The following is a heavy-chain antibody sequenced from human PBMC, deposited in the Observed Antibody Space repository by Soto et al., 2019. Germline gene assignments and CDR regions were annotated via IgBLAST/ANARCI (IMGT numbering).Heavy chain of an antibody. D-gene: IGHD2-15*01. Sequence: GASVKGSFKGSGYTVTRYYINLVGQATGQGLEWMGWMNPNSGNTGYAQKFQGRVTMTRNTSISTAYMELSSLRSEGTAVYYCARAANFYYSYMDVWGKGTTVTVSS. CDR2: MNPNSGNT. CDR3: ARAANFYYSYMDV. J-gene: IGHJ6*03. V-gene: IGHV1-8*01. CDR1: GYTVTRYY.